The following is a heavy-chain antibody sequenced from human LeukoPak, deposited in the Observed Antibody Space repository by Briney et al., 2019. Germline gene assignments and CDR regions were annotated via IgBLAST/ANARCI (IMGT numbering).Heavy chain of an antibody. V-gene: IGHV3-53*01. D-gene: IGHD3-16*01. CDR2: IYSGGST. CDR1: GLTVSSNS. Sequence: GGSLRLSCAASGLTVSSNSMSWVRQAPGKGLEWVSFIYSGGSTYYADSVKGRVTISRDNSKNTLYLQMNSLRADDTAVYYCARRAGAYAHPYDYWGQGTLVTVSS. CDR3: ARRAGAYAHPYDY. J-gene: IGHJ4*02.